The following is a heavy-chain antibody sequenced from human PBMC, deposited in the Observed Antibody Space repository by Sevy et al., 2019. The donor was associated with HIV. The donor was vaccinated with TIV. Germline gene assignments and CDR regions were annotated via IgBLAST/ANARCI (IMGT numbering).Heavy chain of an antibody. D-gene: IGHD2-21*02. J-gene: IGHJ6*02. Sequence: GESLKISCAASGFTFSNAWMSWVRQAPGKGLEWVGRIKSKTDGGTTDYAAPVKGRFTISRDDSKNTLYLQMNSLKTEDTAVYYCTTGHTAPTYYYYYYGMDVWGQGTTVTVSS. CDR1: GFTFSNAW. V-gene: IGHV3-15*01. CDR2: IKSKTDGGTT. CDR3: TTGHTAPTYYYYYYGMDV.